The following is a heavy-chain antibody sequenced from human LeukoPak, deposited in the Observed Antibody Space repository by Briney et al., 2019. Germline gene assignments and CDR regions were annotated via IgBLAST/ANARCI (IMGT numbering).Heavy chain of an antibody. Sequence: GGSLRLSCAASGFTFSSYGMHWVRQAPGKGLEWVAVIWYGGSNKYYADSVKGRFTISRDNSKNTLYLQMNSLRAEDTAVYYCARDPKSSGSYRFDPWGQGTLVTVSS. J-gene: IGHJ5*02. CDR1: GFTFSSYG. D-gene: IGHD1-26*01. CDR2: IWYGGSNK. CDR3: ARDPKSSGSYRFDP. V-gene: IGHV3-33*08.